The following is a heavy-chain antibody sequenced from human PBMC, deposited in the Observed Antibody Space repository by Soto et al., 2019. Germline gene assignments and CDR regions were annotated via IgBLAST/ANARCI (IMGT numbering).Heavy chain of an antibody. V-gene: IGHV4-39*02. Sequence: QLQLQESGPGLVRPSETLSLTCTVSGDSIRSTDHYWGWIRQTPGKGLEWIGNIYYGVNTYLNPSLKSRLTMSIDTSRGHLSLNLTSVTAADTAFYYCTEWSSDSWGQGTLVTVSS. J-gene: IGHJ5*01. CDR3: TEWSSDS. D-gene: IGHD3-3*01. CDR2: IYYGVNT. CDR1: GDSIRSTDHY.